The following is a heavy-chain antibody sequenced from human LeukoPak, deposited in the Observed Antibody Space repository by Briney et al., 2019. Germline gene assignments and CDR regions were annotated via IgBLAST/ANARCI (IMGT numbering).Heavy chain of an antibody. J-gene: IGHJ5*02. CDR2: IVVGSGNT. CDR3: AAGQYYYDSSGNKP. V-gene: IGHV1-58*01. Sequence: ASVNLSCKASGFTFTSSAVQWVRQARGQRLEWIGWIVVGSGNTNYAQKFQERVTITRDMSTSTAYMELSSLRSEDTAVYYCAAGQYYYDSSGNKPWGQGTLVTVSS. CDR1: GFTFTSSA. D-gene: IGHD3-22*01.